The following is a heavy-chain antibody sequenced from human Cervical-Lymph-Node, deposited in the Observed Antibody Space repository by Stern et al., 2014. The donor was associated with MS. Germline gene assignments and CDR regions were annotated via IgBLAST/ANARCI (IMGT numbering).Heavy chain of an antibody. CDR1: GGTFSSYA. CDR3: ARVEYCSGGSCYGYYYGMDV. V-gene: IGHV1-69*01. CDR2: IIPIFGTA. J-gene: IGHJ6*02. Sequence: VQLVQSGAEVKKPGSSVEVSCKASGGTFSSYAISWVRQAPGQGLEWMGGIIPIFGTANYAQKFQGRVTITADESTSTAYMELSSLRSEDTAVYYCARVEYCSGGSCYGYYYGMDVWGQGTTVTVSS. D-gene: IGHD2-15*01.